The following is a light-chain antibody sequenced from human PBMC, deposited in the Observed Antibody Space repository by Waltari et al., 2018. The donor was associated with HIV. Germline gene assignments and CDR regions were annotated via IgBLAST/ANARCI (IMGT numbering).Light chain of an antibody. CDR2: SNN. CDR1: SSNIGSNT. V-gene: IGLV1-44*01. CDR3: ATWDDSLNAWV. Sequence: QSVLTQPPSASGTPGPRVTIPCSGSSSNIGSNTVNWYQLLPGTAPQLLIYSNNQRPSGAPDRFSGSKSGPSASLAISGLQSEDEADYYCATWDDSLNAWVFGGGTKLTVL. J-gene: IGLJ3*02.